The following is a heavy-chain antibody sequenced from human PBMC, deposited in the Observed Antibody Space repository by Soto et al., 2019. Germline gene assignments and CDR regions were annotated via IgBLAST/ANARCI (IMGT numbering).Heavy chain of an antibody. V-gene: IGHV3-23*01. J-gene: IGHJ4*02. CDR2: ISGSGGST. Sequence: EVQLLESGGGLVQPGGSLRLSCAASGFTFSSYAMSWVRQAPGKGLEWVSAISGSGGSTYYADSVKGRFTISRDNSKNTLYLQMNSLRAEDTAVYDCAERQVVVVASYFDYLGQGALVTVSS. D-gene: IGHD2-15*01. CDR3: AERQVVVVASYFDY. CDR1: GFTFSSYA.